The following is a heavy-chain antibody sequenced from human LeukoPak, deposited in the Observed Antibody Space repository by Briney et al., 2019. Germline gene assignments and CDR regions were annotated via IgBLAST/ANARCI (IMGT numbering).Heavy chain of an antibody. CDR3: ARDMGPNSHHYYYGMDV. CDR2: ISAYNGNT. D-gene: IGHD2-8*01. Sequence: GASVKVSCMASGYTFTSYGISWVRQAPGQGLAWMGWISAYNGNTNYPQKLQGRVTMTTDTYTSTAYMELRSLRSDDTAVYYCARDMGPNSHHYYYGMDVWGQGTTVTVSS. V-gene: IGHV1-18*01. CDR1: GYTFTSYG. J-gene: IGHJ6*02.